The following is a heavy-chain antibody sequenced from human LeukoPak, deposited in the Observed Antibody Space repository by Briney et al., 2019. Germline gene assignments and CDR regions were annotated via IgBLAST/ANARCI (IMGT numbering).Heavy chain of an antibody. D-gene: IGHD3-22*01. CDR2: INPSGGST. CDR3: ARGGDPYYYGSSPFDY. CDR1: GYTLTSYY. Sequence: ASVKVSCKASGYTLTSYYMHWVRQVPGQGLEWMGIINPSGGSTSYAQKFQGRVTMTRDTSTSTVYMELSSLRSEDTAVYYCARGGDPYYYGSSPFDYWGQGTLVTVSS. V-gene: IGHV1-46*01. J-gene: IGHJ4*02.